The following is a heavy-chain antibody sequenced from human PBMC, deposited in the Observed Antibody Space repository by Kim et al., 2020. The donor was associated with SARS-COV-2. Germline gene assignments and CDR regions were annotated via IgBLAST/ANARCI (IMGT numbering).Heavy chain of an antibody. CDR1: VYSLSTSG. J-gene: IGHJ4*02. CDR3: AKDFGYMVDY. D-gene: IGHD5-18*01. V-gene: IGHV1-18*01. CDR2: IRGSNGQT. Sequence: ASVKVSCKASVYSLSTSGISWVRQAPGQGLEWMGWIRGSNGQTNYAQKFQGRLTMTTDISTSTAYMELRSLRSDDTAIYYCAKDFGYMVDYWGQGSLVTVSS.